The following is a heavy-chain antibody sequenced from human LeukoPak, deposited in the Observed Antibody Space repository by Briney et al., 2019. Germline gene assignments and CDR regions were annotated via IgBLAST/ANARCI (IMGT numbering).Heavy chain of an antibody. V-gene: IGHV5-51*01. D-gene: IGHD2-15*01. CDR3: ARHGLEGCRGGMCYRSFHYYGMDV. J-gene: IGHJ6*02. CDR2: IFPGDFEL. Sequence: GESLKISCKGSGYSFTDYWIGWVRQMPGEGLEWLGIIFPGDFELKYSPSIQGQVIISVDKSIDAAYLQWSSLQASDTAMYYCARHGLEGCRGGMCYRSFHYYGMDVWGQGTTVTVSS. CDR1: GYSFTDYW.